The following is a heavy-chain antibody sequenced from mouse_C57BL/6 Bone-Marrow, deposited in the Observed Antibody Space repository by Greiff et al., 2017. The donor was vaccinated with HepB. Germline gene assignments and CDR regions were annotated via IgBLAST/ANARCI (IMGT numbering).Heavy chain of an antibody. J-gene: IGHJ4*01. CDR2: ISSGSSTI. CDR3: ASMVYYAMDY. Sequence: EVQRVESGGGLVKPGGSRKLSCAASGFTFSDYGMHWVRQAPEKGLEWVAYISSGSSTIYYADTVKGRFTISRDNAKNTLFLQMTSLRSEDTAMYYCASMVYYAMDYWGQGTSVTVSS. V-gene: IGHV5-17*01. CDR1: GFTFSDYG. D-gene: IGHD1-1*02.